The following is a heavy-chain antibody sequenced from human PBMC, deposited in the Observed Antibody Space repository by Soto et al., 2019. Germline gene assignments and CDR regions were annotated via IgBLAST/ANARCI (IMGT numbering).Heavy chain of an antibody. J-gene: IGHJ4*02. V-gene: IGHV3-21*01. CDR2: VSSGSSYI. Sequence: EVHLVESGGGLVKPGGSLRLSCAASGFTFSLYAMIWVRQAPGKGLEWVSSVSSGSSYIYSADSLKGRFTISRDNAKNSLYLQMNSRRADDTAIYYCVRARATDSRPDYWGQGSLVTVSS. CDR3: VRARATDSRPDY. CDR1: GFTFSLYA. D-gene: IGHD3-22*01.